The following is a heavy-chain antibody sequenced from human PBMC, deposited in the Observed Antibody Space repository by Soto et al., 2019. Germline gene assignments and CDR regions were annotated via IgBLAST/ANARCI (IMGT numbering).Heavy chain of an antibody. J-gene: IGHJ6*02. Sequence: AETLSLTCAVYGLSFSGYYLSWIRQPPGKGLEWIEEITHSGSTNYNPSLKSRVTISVDTSKNQFSLKLSSVTAADTAVYYCASSWYSVRYYYYGMDVWGQGTTVTVSS. V-gene: IGHV4-34*01. CDR2: ITHSGST. D-gene: IGHD6-13*01. CDR1: GLSFSGYY. CDR3: ASSWYSVRYYYYGMDV.